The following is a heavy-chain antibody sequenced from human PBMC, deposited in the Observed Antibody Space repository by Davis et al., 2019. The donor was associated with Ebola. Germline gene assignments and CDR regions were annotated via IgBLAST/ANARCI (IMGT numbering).Heavy chain of an antibody. CDR2: INPHNGNT. V-gene: IGHV1-18*04. D-gene: IGHD1-1*01. CDR3: ARAQLPTTSDH. CDR1: GYTFTNYG. J-gene: IGHJ4*02. Sequence: ASVKVSCKASGYTFTNYGITWVRQAPGQGLEWVGWINPHNGNTNYAQNVQGRVTMTTDTSTSTAYMEVGSLRSDDTAVYYCARAQLPTTSDHWGQGTLVTVSS.